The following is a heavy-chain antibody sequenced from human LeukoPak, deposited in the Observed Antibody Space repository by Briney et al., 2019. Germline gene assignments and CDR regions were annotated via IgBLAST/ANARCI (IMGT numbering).Heavy chain of an antibody. D-gene: IGHD2-2*01. Sequence: GGSLRLSCVGSGFTFSSYAMNWVRQAPGKGLEWVSSISSNNNIYYADSVKGRFTISRDNAKNSLSLQMNSLRGEDTAVYYCGREDCNNVRCYGASDAWGQGTLVTISS. J-gene: IGHJ5*02. CDR3: GREDCNNVRCYGASDA. V-gene: IGHV3-69-1*01. CDR1: GFTFSSYA. CDR2: ISSNNNI.